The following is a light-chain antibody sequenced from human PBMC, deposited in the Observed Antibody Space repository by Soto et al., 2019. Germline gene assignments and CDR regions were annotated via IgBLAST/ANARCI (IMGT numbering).Light chain of an antibody. CDR2: EAS. CDR3: QQYNSYPWT. CDR1: QSISIY. Sequence: DIPMTQSPSTLSASVGDRVTITCRASQSISIYLAWYQQKPGKAPKLLIYEASSLESGVPSRFSGSRSGTEFTLTISSLQPDDFATYYCQQYNSYPWTFGQGTKVEIK. V-gene: IGKV1-5*03. J-gene: IGKJ1*01.